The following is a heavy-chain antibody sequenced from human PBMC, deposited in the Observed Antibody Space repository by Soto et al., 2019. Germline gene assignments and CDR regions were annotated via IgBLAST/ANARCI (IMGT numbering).Heavy chain of an antibody. V-gene: IGHV3-30*18. D-gene: IGHD1-7*01. CDR2: ISYDGSNK. CDR1: GFTFSSYG. J-gene: IGHJ4*02. Sequence: GGSLRLSCAASGFTFSSYGMHWVRQAPGKGLEWVAVISYDGSNKYYADSVKGRFTISRDNSKNTLYLQMNSLRAEDTAVYYCAKDKVRLLTGTGYALDYWGQGTLVTVSS. CDR3: AKDKVRLLTGTGYALDY.